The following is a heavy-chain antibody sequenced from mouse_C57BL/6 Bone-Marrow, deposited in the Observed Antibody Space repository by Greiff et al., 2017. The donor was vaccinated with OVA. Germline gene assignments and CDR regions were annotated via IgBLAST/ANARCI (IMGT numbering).Heavy chain of an antibody. V-gene: IGHV14-4*01. D-gene: IGHD1-1*02. CDR2: IDPENGDT. CDR3: TYYYDGD. CDR1: GFNIKDAY. Sequence: VQLKQSGAELVRPGASVKLSCTASGFNIKDAYMHWVKQRPEQGLEWIGWIDPENGDTESASKFQGTATITADTSSNTAYLQLSSLTAEDTAVYSGTYYYDGDWGQGTTPTVSS. J-gene: IGHJ2*01.